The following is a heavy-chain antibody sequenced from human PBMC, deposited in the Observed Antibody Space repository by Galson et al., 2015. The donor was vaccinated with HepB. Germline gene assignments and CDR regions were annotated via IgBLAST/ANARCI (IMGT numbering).Heavy chain of an antibody. V-gene: IGHV6-1*01. Sequence: CAISGDSVSSNSAAWNWIRQSPSRGLEWLGRTYYRSKWYNDYAVSVKSRITINPDTSKDQFSLQLNSVTPEDTAVYYCARGAYYYGSGSYWWFDPWGQGTLVTVSS. CDR1: GDSVSSNSAA. CDR3: ARGAYYYGSGSYWWFDP. D-gene: IGHD3-10*01. J-gene: IGHJ5*02. CDR2: TYYRSKWYN.